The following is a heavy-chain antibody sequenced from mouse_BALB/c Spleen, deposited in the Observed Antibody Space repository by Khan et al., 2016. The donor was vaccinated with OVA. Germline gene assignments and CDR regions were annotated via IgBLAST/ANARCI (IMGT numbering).Heavy chain of an antibody. CDR1: GYTFSDYW. CDR3: TRAGYGCFALDY. J-gene: IGHJ4*01. Sequence: QVQLQQSGAELMTPGASVKISCKATGYTFSDYWIEWVKQRPGHGLAWIGEIFPGSGSTKYNEKFNGKATLTADTSSNTAYMQLSSLTAEDSGVYYCTRAGYGCFALDYWGQGTSVTVSS. V-gene: IGHV1-9*01. D-gene: IGHD2-10*02. CDR2: IFPGSGST.